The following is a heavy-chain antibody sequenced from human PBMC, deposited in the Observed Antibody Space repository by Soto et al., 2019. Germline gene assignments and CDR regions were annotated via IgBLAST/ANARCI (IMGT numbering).Heavy chain of an antibody. J-gene: IGHJ4*02. CDR1: VFSFSTYW. CDR2: IKADGSET. V-gene: IGHV3-7*03. CDR3: AKGGHIDF. Sequence: GGSLRLSCAASVFSFSTYWMSWVRQVPGTGLEWVANIKADGSETYYVDSVRGRFTISRDNAKTSLYLQMNSLRAEDTAVYYCAKGGHIDFCGQGTLVTVSS. D-gene: IGHD3-16*01.